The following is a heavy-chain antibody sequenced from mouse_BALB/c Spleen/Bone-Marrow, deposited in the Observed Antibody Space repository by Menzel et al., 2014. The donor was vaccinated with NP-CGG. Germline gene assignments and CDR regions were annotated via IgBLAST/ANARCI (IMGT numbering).Heavy chain of an antibody. CDR3: ARYYYGFYFDY. CDR1: GFNIKDTY. Sequence: VQLQQSGAELVKPGASVKLSCTASGFNIKDTYMHWVKQRPEQGLEWIGRIDPANGNTKYDPKFQGKATITADTSSNTAYLQLSSLTSEDTAVYYCARYYYGFYFDYWGQGTTLTVST. J-gene: IGHJ2*01. CDR2: IDPANGNT. D-gene: IGHD1-1*01. V-gene: IGHV14-3*02.